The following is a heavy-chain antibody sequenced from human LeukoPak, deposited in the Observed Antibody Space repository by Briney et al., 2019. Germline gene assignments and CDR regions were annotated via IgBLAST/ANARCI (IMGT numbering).Heavy chain of an antibody. D-gene: IGHD3-16*02. CDR2: IYYSGST. J-gene: IGHJ5*02. Sequence: PSETLSLTCTVPGGSISSYYWSWIRQPPGKGLEWIGYIYYSGSTNYNPSLKSRFTISVDTSKNQFSLKLSSVTAADTAVYYCARGGRIGFDPWGQGTLVTVSS. CDR1: GGSISSYY. CDR3: ARGGRIGFDP. V-gene: IGHV4-59*01.